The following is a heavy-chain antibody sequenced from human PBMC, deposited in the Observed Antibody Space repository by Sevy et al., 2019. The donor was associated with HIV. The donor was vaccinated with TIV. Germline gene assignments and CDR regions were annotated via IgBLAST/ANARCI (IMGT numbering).Heavy chain of an antibody. V-gene: IGHV3-21*01. Sequence: GGSLRLSCAASGFTFSSYSMNWVRQAPGKGLEWVSSISSSSSYIYYADSVKGRFTISRDNAKNSLYLQMNSLRAEDTAVYYCARDASSSWYTYYYFDYWGQGTLVTVSS. CDR3: ARDASSSWYTYYYFDY. J-gene: IGHJ4*02. CDR1: GFTFSSYS. D-gene: IGHD6-13*01. CDR2: ISSSSSYI.